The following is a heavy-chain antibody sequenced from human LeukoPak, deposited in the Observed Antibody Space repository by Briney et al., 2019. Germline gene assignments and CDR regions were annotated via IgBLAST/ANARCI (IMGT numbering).Heavy chain of an antibody. Sequence: ASVKVSCKASRYTFTSYYMHWVRQAPGQGLEWMGIINPSGGSTSYAQKFQGRVTMTRDTSTSTVYMELSSLRSEDTAVYYCARDKPSSAVVTPGDPYDYWGQGTLVTVSS. CDR1: RYTFTSYY. J-gene: IGHJ4*02. D-gene: IGHD4-23*01. CDR3: ARDKPSSAVVTPGDPYDY. V-gene: IGHV1-46*01. CDR2: INPSGGST.